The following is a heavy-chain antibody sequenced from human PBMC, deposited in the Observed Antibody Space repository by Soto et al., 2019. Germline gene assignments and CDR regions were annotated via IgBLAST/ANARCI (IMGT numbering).Heavy chain of an antibody. V-gene: IGHV3-15*07. Sequence: PGESMKISCAASGITFNSAWMNWVRQTPGKGLEWVGRIKSKINGATIDYAAPVKGRFTISRDDSENTVSLEMNSLNTEDTAVYYFISYFPDWEAYAFDYCGQRTLVTVSA. D-gene: IGHD1-26*01. J-gene: IGHJ4*02. CDR2: IKSKINGATI. CDR3: ISYFPDWEAYAFDY. CDR1: GITFNSAW.